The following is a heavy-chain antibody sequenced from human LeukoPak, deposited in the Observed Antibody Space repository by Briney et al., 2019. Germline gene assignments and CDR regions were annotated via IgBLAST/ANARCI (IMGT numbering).Heavy chain of an antibody. CDR2: IIPIFGTA. CDR3: ARDWIGCSSTSCYHYYYYGMDV. J-gene: IGHJ6*02. Sequence: ASVKVSCKASGGTFSSYAISWVRQAPGQGLEWMGGIIPIFGTANYAQKFQGRVTITADESTSTAYMELSSLRSEDTAVYYCARDWIGCSSTSCYHYYYYGMDVWGQGTTVTVSS. D-gene: IGHD2-2*01. CDR1: GGTFSSYA. V-gene: IGHV1-69*01.